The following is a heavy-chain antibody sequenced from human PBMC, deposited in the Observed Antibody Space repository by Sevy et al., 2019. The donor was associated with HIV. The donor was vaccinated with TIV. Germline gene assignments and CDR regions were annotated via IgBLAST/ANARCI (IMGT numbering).Heavy chain of an antibody. V-gene: IGHV1-3*01. Sequence: ASVKVSCKASGYTFTSYAMHWVRQAPGQRLEWMGWINAGNGNTKYSQKFQGRVTITRDTSASTAYMELSSLRSEDTAVYYCARLPYCGGDSYLFDYWGQGTLVTVSS. CDR1: GYTFTSYA. CDR3: ARLPYCGGDSYLFDY. CDR2: INAGNGNT. D-gene: IGHD2-21*01. J-gene: IGHJ4*02.